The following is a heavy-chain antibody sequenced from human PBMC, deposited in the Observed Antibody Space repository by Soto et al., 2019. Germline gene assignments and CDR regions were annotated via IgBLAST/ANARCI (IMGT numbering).Heavy chain of an antibody. J-gene: IGHJ4*02. CDR3: AKGFSYSVIDY. D-gene: IGHD5-18*01. CDR1: GVTFSTYG. V-gene: IGHV3-30*18. Sequence: QVQLVESGGGVVQPGRCLRFSCAASGVTFSTYGMHWVRQAPGKGLEWVAVISYDGSNKYYADSVKGRFTISRDNSKNTLYLQMSSLRAEDTAVYYCAKGFSYSVIDYWGQVTLVTVSS. CDR2: ISYDGSNK.